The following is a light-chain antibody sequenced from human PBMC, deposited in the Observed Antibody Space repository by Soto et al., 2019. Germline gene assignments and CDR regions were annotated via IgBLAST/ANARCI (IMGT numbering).Light chain of an antibody. CDR1: QSVSSY. Sequence: EIVLTQSPATLSMSPGYTATLSFRASQSVSSYLAWYQQKPGQAPRLLIYDASNRATGIPARFSGSGSGTDFTLTTSSLEPEDFAVYYCQQRSNWPPITFGQGTRLEIK. CDR2: DAS. V-gene: IGKV3-11*01. CDR3: QQRSNWPPIT. J-gene: IGKJ5*01.